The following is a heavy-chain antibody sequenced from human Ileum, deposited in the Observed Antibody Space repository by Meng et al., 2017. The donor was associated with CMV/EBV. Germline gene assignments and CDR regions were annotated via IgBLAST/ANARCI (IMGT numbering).Heavy chain of an antibody. J-gene: IGHJ4*02. CDR1: GDSVSSTTVT. D-gene: IGHD6-13*01. Sequence: QVQLQQPGPGLVKTPQTLLLTCAISGDSVSSTTVTWNWIRQSPSRGLEWLGRTYYRSKWFNDYALSVRGRITINPDISKNQLSLQLNSVTPEDTAVYYCVRLTGNSWLDYWGRGTLVTVSS. CDR2: TYYRSKWFN. CDR3: VRLTGNSWLDY. V-gene: IGHV6-1*01.